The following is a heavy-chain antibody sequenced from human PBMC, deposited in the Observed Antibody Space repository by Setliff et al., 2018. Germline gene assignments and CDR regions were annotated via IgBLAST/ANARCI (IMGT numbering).Heavy chain of an antibody. CDR2: IMPSGGLT. CDR3: ARDRYYNSWSGTSITAPHDAFDI. D-gene: IGHD3-3*01. V-gene: IGHV1-46*03. Sequence: GASVKVSCKASGGTFSTYGITWVRQAPGQGLEWVGGIMPSGGLTRYAQKFQGRVTMTRDTSTSTVYMEVSSLRSEDTAVYYCARDRYYNSWSGTSITAPHDAFDIWGQGTMVTVSS. J-gene: IGHJ3*02. CDR1: GGTFSTYG.